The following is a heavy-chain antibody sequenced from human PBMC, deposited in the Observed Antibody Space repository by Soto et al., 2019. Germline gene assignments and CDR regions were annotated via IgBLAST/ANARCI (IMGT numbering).Heavy chain of an antibody. Sequence: QITLRESGPPLVKPTETLTLTCTFSGFSVTSDGVAVAWIRQPPGKGLEWLALIYWDDDKRYNPSLSSRLSIDAATSNNQVVFTTTDMDPVDTATYYCAHIDDYVDSQPRCFDPWGQGTPVTVSS. CDR3: AHIDDYVDSQPRCFDP. CDR2: IYWDDDK. CDR1: GFSVTSDGVA. J-gene: IGHJ5*02. V-gene: IGHV2-5*02. D-gene: IGHD4-17*01.